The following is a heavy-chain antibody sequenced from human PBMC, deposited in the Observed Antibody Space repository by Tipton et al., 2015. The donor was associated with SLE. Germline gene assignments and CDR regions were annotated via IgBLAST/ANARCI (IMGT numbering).Heavy chain of an antibody. V-gene: IGHV4-61*02. CDR2: IYVSGVT. CDR1: GGSISSGYYF. CDR3: ARDRGIAARPSYYYYYMDV. Sequence: TLSLTCTVSGGSISSGYYFWSWIRQPAGKGLEWIGRIYVSGVTNYNPSLKSRVTISVDTSKNQFSLKLSSVTAADTAVYYCARDRGIAARPSYYYYYMDVWGKGTTVTVSS. D-gene: IGHD6-6*01. J-gene: IGHJ6*03.